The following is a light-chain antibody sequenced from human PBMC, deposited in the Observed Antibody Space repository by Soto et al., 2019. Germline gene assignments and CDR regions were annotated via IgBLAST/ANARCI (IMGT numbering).Light chain of an antibody. CDR2: DES. V-gene: IGKV3-11*01. Sequence: DIVLTQSPATLSLSPGDRAIFSCSASQNIGTFFAWYQQKTGQAPRLLIYDESKRATGIPASFSGSGSWTDFTLTISSLEPEDFAVYYCQHRFSWPLTFGGGTTVELK. CDR1: QNIGTF. CDR3: QHRFSWPLT. J-gene: IGKJ4*01.